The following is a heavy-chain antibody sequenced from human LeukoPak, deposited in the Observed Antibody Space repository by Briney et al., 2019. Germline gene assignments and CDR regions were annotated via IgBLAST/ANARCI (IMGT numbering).Heavy chain of an antibody. CDR1: GGSISSSSYY. CDR2: IYYSRST. CDR3: ARGVLYFHAFDI. V-gene: IGHV4-39*07. J-gene: IGHJ3*02. Sequence: SETLSLTCTVSGGSISSSSYYWGWIRQPPGKGLEWIGSIYYSRSTYYNPSLKSRVTISVDTSKNQFSLKLSSVTAADTAVYYCARGVLYFHAFDIWGQGTMVTVSS. D-gene: IGHD3-3*01.